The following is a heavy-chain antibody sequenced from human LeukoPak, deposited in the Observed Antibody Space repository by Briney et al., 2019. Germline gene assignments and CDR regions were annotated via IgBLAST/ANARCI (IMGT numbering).Heavy chain of an antibody. CDR1: GFTFSNYW. Sequence: GGSMRLSCAASGFTFSNYWMHWDRQAPGKGLVWVSFINSDGSSTIYADSVKGRFTISRDNAKNTLYLQMNSLRAEDTAVYYCARGLTIFGVVNDAFDFWGQGTMVTVSS. J-gene: IGHJ3*01. CDR3: ARGLTIFGVVNDAFDF. V-gene: IGHV3-74*01. CDR2: INSDGSST. D-gene: IGHD3-3*01.